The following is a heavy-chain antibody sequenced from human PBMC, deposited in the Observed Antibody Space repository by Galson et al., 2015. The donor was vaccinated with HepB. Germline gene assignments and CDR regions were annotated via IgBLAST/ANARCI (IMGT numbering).Heavy chain of an antibody. CDR2: IIPIFGTA. V-gene: IGHV1-69*13. CDR1: GGTFSSYA. J-gene: IGHJ6*03. D-gene: IGHD3-3*01. Sequence: SVKVSCKASGGTFSSYAISWVRQAPGQGLEWMGGIIPIFGTANYAQKFQDRVTITADESTSTAYMELSSLRSEDTAVYYCARDHGVDYDFWSGYYRLANRGYYYMDVWGKGTTVTVSS. CDR3: ARDHGVDYDFWSGYYRLANRGYYYMDV.